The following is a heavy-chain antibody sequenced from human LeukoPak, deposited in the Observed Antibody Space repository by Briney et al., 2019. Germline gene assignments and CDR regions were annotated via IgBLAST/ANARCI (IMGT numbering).Heavy chain of an antibody. CDR2: IYYSGST. D-gene: IGHD3-22*01. Sequence: SETLSLTCTVSGGSISSYYWSWIRQPPGKGLEWIGYIYYSGSTNYNPSLKSRVTISVDTSKNQFSRKLSSVTAADTAVYYCARIYYDSSGYYYVDYWGQGALVTVSS. J-gene: IGHJ4*02. CDR1: GGSISSYY. CDR3: ARIYYDSSGYYYVDY. V-gene: IGHV4-59*01.